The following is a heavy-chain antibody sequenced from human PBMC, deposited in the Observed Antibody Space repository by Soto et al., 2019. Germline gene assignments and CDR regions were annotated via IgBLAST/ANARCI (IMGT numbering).Heavy chain of an antibody. D-gene: IGHD3-22*01. CDR2: ISYDGSNK. J-gene: IGHJ4*02. V-gene: IGHV3-30-3*01. Sequence: QVQLVESGGGVVQPGRSLRLSCAASGFTFSSYAMHWVRQAPGKGLEWVAVISYDGSNKYYADSVKGRFTISRDNSKNTLYLQMNSLRAEDTAVYYCAGGRYYYDSSGYVMDYWGQGTLVTVSS. CDR1: GFTFSSYA. CDR3: AGGRYYYDSSGYVMDY.